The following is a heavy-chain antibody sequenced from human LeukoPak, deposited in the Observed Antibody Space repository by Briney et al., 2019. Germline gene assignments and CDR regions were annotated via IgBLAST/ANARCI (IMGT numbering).Heavy chain of an antibody. CDR2: IYYSGST. J-gene: IGHJ4*02. Sequence: GSLRLSCAASGFTFSSYAMSWVRQPPGKGLEWIGYIYYSGSTNYNPSLKSRVTVSFDTSKNQFSLKLISLTAADTAMYFCARGSLPYFFNNWGQGTLVTVSS. D-gene: IGHD1-26*01. CDR3: ARGSLPYFFNN. V-gene: IGHV4-59*08. CDR1: GFTFSSYA.